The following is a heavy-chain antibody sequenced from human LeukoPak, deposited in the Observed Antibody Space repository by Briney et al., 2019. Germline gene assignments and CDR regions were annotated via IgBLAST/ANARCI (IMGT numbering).Heavy chain of an antibody. CDR2: IYHGGST. V-gene: IGHV4-38-2*01. Sequence: PSETLSLTCGVSGYSISSGYYWGWIRQPPGKGLEWIGSIYHGGSTYYNPSLKSRVTISVDTSENQFSLKLSSLTAADTAVYYCARVIYCSGGSCYDGAWFDPWGQGTLVTVSS. D-gene: IGHD2-15*01. CDR1: GYSISSGYY. J-gene: IGHJ5*02. CDR3: ARVIYCSGGSCYDGAWFDP.